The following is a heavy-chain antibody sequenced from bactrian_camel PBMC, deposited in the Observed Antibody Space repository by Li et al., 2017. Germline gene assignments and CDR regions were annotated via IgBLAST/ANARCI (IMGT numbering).Heavy chain of an antibody. D-gene: IGHD2*01. J-gene: IGHJ4*01. Sequence: QVQLVESGGDSVQAGGSLRLSCAASGRNYVKWCMGWFRQVPGKEREGLATLDWRGITAYAESVKGRFTVSRDSTKSTLYLQMTSLKPEDTAMYYSAARRSTYYNSLCDPNVEYWGQGTQVTVS. V-gene: IGHV3S55*01. CDR1: GRNYVKWC. CDR3: AARRSTYYNSLCDPNVEY. CDR2: LDWRGIT.